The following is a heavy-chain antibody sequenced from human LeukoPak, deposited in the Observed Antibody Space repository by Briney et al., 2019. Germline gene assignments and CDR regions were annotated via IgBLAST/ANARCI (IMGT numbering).Heavy chain of an antibody. CDR3: ARAVVVVVPTTGTYYFDY. CDR2: IYYSGST. V-gene: IGHV4-31*03. D-gene: IGHD2-15*01. CDR1: GGSISSGGYY. Sequence: SETLSLTCTVFGGSISSGGYYWSWIRQHPGKGLEWIGYIYYSGSTYYNPSLKSRVTISVDTSKNQLSLKLSSVTAADTAMYYCARAVVVVVPTTGTYYFDYWGQGALVTVSS. J-gene: IGHJ4*02.